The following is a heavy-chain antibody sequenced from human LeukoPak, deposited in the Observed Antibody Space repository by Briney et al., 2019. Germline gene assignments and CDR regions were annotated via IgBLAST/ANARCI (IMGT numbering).Heavy chain of an antibody. D-gene: IGHD2-8*01. CDR1: GFTFSSYS. J-gene: IGHJ4*02. Sequence: GGSLRLSCAASGFTFSSYSMNWVRQAPGKGLERISYISSSSSIIYYADSVKGRFTISRDNAKNSLYLQMNSLGAEDTAVYYCAIGRYCTNGVCYSQKNLDYWGQGTLVTVSS. CDR3: AIGRYCTNGVCYSQKNLDY. CDR2: ISSSSSII. V-gene: IGHV3-48*01.